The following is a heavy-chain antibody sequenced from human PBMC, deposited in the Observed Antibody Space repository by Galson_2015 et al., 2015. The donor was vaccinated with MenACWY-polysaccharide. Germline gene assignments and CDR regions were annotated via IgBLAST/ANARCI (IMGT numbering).Heavy chain of an antibody. Sequence: SLRLSFAASGFAFSSYAMSWVRQAPGKGLEWVSYINHNGDDTKYADSVKGRFTFSRDNSKNTLYLQMNSLRAEDSAVYYCAKGAPAHDFLSAYLRAWGQGTRVTVSS. V-gene: IGHV3-23*01. CDR2: INHNGDDT. D-gene: IGHD3-3*01. CDR1: GFAFSSYA. CDR3: AKGAPAHDFLSAYLRA. J-gene: IGHJ5*02.